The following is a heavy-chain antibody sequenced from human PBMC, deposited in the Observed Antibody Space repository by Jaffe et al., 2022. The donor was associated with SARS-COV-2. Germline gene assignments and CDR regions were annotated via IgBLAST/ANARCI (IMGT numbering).Heavy chain of an antibody. CDR3: ASGYYVSGKLLLEY. CDR1: GNTLTPHG. D-gene: IGHD3-10*01. Sequence: QIQLVQSGTEVRESGASVKVSCKASGNTLTPHGFNWVRQAPGQGLQWMGWISAYNGDTDYAQNIQGRVTMTTDTSTTTAYMELRSLRFDDTAVYYCASGYYVSGKLLLEYWGQGTLVTVSS. J-gene: IGHJ4*02. V-gene: IGHV1-18*01. CDR2: ISAYNGDT.